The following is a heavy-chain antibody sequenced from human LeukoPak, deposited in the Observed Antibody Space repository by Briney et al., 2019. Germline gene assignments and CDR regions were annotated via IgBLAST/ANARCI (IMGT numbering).Heavy chain of an antibody. V-gene: IGHV4-59*01. CDR3: ARDGYSGNDGL. J-gene: IGHJ4*02. CDR2: IDYSGST. D-gene: IGHD5-12*01. Sequence: SETLSLTCTVSGGSISSYYWSWIRQPPGKGLEWIGYIDYSGSTNYNPSLKSRVTISVDTSKSQFSLKLSSVTAADTAVYYCARDGYSGNDGLWGQGTLVTVSS. CDR1: GGSISSYY.